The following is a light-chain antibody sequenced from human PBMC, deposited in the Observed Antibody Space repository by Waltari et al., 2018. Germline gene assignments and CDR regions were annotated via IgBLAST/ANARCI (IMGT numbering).Light chain of an antibody. CDR2: GEH. V-gene: IGLV3-19*01. CDR1: SPRNYY. J-gene: IGLJ3*02. CDR3: NSRDNSGNHLL. Sequence: SSELTQDPAVSVALGQIVRITCQGDSPRNYYASWYQQKTGQAPVLVIYGEHNRPAGIPDRFSGSTSGNTASLTITGAQAEEEADYYCNSRDNSGNHLLFGGGTKLTVL.